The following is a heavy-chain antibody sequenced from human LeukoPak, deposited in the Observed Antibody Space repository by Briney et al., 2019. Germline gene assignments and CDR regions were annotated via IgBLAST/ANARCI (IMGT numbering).Heavy chain of an antibody. J-gene: IGHJ4*01. Sequence: GGSLRLSCAASGFTFSSYAMSWVRQAPGKGLEWVSAISGSGGSTYYADSVKGRFTISRDNSKNTLYLQMNSLRAEDTAVYYCASDGGYYYGSGIDHWGQGTLVSVSS. V-gene: IGHV3-23*01. CDR1: GFTFSSYA. CDR2: ISGSGGST. D-gene: IGHD3-10*01. CDR3: ASDGGYYYGSGIDH.